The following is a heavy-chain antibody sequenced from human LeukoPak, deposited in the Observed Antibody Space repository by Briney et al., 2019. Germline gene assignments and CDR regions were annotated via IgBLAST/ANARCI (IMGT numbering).Heavy chain of an antibody. Sequence: SETLSLTCTVSGGSISSYYWSWIRQPPGKGLEWIGYIYYSGSTNYNPSLKSRVTISVDTSKNQFSLKLSSVTAADTAVYYCARGEREMATIIGLDYWGQGTLVTVSS. D-gene: IGHD5-12*01. CDR3: ARGEREMATIIGLDY. CDR1: GGSISSYY. CDR2: IYYSGST. V-gene: IGHV4-59*01. J-gene: IGHJ4*02.